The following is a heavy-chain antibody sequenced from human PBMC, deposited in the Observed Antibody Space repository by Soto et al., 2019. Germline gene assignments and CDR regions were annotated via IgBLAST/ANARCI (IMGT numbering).Heavy chain of an antibody. CDR1: GFTFSGSS. Sequence: TGGSLRLSCAASGFTFSGSSMHVGRQASGKGLEWGGRIRSKANSCATAYAASVKVRFTISRDDSKNKAYLQMNRLKTEDTAVYYCTSLGIPDYRAGEEEAGTLWGQGTLVTVSS. CDR2: IRSKANSCAT. CDR3: TSLGIPDYRAGEEEAGTL. J-gene: IGHJ4*02. D-gene: IGHD4-4*01. V-gene: IGHV3-73*01.